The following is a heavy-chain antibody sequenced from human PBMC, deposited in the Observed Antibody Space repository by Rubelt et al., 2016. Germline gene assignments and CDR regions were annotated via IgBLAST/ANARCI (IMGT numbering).Heavy chain of an antibody. Sequence: QVQLQESGPGLVKPSETLSLTCTVSGGSISGYYWSWIRQSPEKGLEWIGYIYYSGSTNYNPSLKSRVTISLDTSKNQFSRRLGTVTAADTAVYYCARQVRVLYYSDYWGQGTLVTVSS. J-gene: IGHJ4*02. CDR1: GGSISGYY. CDR2: IYYSGST. V-gene: IGHV4-59*08. CDR3: ARQVRVLYYSDY.